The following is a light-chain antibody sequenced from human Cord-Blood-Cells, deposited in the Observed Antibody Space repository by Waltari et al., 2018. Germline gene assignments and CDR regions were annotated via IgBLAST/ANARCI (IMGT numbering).Light chain of an antibody. CDR2: RNN. CDR3: AAWDDSLSGL. Sequence: QSVLTQPPSASGTPGQRVTISCSGSSSNIGSNYVYWYQQLPGTAPKLLICRNNQGPSGVPDRFSGSKSGTSASLAISGLRSEDEADYYCAAWDDSLSGLFGGGTKLTVL. J-gene: IGLJ2*01. CDR1: SSNIGSNY. V-gene: IGLV1-47*01.